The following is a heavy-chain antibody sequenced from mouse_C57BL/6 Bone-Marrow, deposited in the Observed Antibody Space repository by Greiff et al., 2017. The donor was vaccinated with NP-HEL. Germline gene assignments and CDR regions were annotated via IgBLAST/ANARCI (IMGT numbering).Heavy chain of an antibody. CDR3: ARGWLLPWFAY. J-gene: IGHJ3*01. CDR1: GYTFTSYW. D-gene: IGHD2-3*01. CDR2: IDPSESYT. Sequence: QVQLQQPGAELVKPGASVKLSCKASGYTFTSYWMQWVKQRPGQGLEWIGEIDPSESYTNYNQKIKGKATLTVDTSASTAYMQLSSLTSEDSAVYYCARGWLLPWFAYWGQGTLVTVSA. V-gene: IGHV1-50*01.